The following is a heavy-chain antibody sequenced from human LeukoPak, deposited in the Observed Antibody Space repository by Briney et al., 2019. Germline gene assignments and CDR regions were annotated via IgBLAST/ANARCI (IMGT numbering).Heavy chain of an antibody. Sequence: GGSLRLSCAASGFTFSSYEMNWVRQAPGKGLEWVSYISSSGSTIYYTDSVKGRFTISRDNAKNSLYLQMNSQRAEDTAVYYCASSESLDYWGRGTLVTVSS. CDR1: GFTFSSYE. CDR3: ASSESLDY. V-gene: IGHV3-48*03. D-gene: IGHD1-26*01. CDR2: ISSSGSTI. J-gene: IGHJ4*02.